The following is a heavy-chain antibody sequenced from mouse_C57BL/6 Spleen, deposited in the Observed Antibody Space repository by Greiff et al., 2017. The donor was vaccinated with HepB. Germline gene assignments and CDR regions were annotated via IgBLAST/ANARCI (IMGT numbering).Heavy chain of an antibody. D-gene: IGHD3-2*02. V-gene: IGHV1-82*01. J-gene: IGHJ2*01. CDR1: GYAFSSSW. CDR3: AREDSSGYGDD. Sequence: VQLQQSGPELVKPGASVKISCKASGYAFSSSWMNWVKQRPGKGLEWIGRIYPGDGDTNYNGKFKGKATLTADKSSSTAYMQLSSLTSEDSAVYFCAREDSSGYGDDWGQGTTLTVSS. CDR2: IYPGDGDT.